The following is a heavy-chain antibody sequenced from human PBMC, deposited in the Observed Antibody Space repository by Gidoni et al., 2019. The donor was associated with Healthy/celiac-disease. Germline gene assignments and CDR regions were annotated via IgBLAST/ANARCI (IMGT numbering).Heavy chain of an antibody. CDR2: IWYDGRNK. Sequence: QVQLVESGGGVVQPGRSLRLSCAASGFPFSSYGMHWVRQAPGQGLEWVAVIWYDGRNKYYADSVKGRFTISRDNSKNTLYLQMNSLRAEDTAVYYCARDSSYGSGYNWFDPWGQGTLVTVSS. J-gene: IGHJ5*02. D-gene: IGHD3-10*01. CDR1: GFPFSSYG. CDR3: ARDSSYGSGYNWFDP. V-gene: IGHV3-33*01.